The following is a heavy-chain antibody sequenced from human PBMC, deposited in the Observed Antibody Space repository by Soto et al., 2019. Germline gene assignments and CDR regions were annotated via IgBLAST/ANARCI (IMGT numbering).Heavy chain of an antibody. Sequence: QVQLVQSGAEVKKPGSSVKVSCKASGGTFTTDTFSWVRQAPGQGLEWMGGIIPVFGTANYAQKFQGRVTITADKSTNTSYMELNSLTSEDTAVYVCARGTGDHWGQGTLVTVAS. CDR3: ARGTGDH. CDR1: GGTFTTDT. J-gene: IGHJ4*02. V-gene: IGHV1-69*06. CDR2: IIPVFGTA. D-gene: IGHD3-9*01.